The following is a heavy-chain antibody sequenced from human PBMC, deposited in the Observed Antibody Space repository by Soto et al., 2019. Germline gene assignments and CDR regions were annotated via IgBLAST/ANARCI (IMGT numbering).Heavy chain of an antibody. Sequence: PGGSLRLSCAASGFTFRSYIMNWVRQAPGKGLEWVSCISSSNITINYADSVKGRFIISRDNAKNSLYLQMHSLRDEDTAVYYCARAGWTLLKAGMVEWGQGPT. CDR2: ISSSNITI. CDR3: ARAGWTLLKAGMVE. J-gene: IGHJ6*02. D-gene: IGHD2-15*01. V-gene: IGHV3-48*02. CDR1: GFTFRSYI.